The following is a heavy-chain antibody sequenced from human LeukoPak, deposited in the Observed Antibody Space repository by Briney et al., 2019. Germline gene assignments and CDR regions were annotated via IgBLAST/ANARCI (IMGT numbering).Heavy chain of an antibody. CDR1: GGSFSGYY. CDR3: ARNSPGGYDLWGSFFDY. Sequence: PSETLSLTCAVYGGSFSGYYWSWIRQPPGKGLEWIGEINHSGSTNYNPSLKSRVTISVDTSKNQFSLKLSSVTAADTAVYYCARNSPGGYDLWGSFFDYWGQGTLVTVSS. CDR2: INHSGST. J-gene: IGHJ4*02. D-gene: IGHD5-12*01. V-gene: IGHV4-34*01.